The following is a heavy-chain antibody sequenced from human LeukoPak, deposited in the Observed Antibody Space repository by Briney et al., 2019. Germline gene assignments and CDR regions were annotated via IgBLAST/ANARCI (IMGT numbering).Heavy chain of an antibody. CDR2: ISSSGSTI. V-gene: IGHV3-11*04. CDR3: ARDLWGIYDSSGD. J-gene: IGHJ4*02. D-gene: IGHD3-22*01. Sequence: KPGGSLRLSCAASGFTFSDYHMSWIRQAPGKGLEWVAYISSSGSTIYYADSVKGRFTVSRDNAKNSLYLQMNSLRAEDTAVYYCARDLWGIYDSSGDWGQGTLVTVSS. CDR1: GFTFSDYH.